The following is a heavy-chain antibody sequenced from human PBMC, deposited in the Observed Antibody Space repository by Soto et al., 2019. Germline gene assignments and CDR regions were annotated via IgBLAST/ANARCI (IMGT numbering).Heavy chain of an antibody. CDR3: ARGMVIDLESAGFRAFDI. CDR2: ISHEGNFK. Sequence: SLRPSCEADGFTPSDLGMQWVRQAPSKXLECVGLISHEGNFKRLEDSEKGTFTISRDNQGNTLYLQINSLWDEDTTLYFCARGMVIDLESAGFRAFDIWGPGTTVTVSS. V-gene: IGHV3-30*03. CDR1: GFTPSDLG. D-gene: IGHD3-9*01. J-gene: IGHJ3*02.